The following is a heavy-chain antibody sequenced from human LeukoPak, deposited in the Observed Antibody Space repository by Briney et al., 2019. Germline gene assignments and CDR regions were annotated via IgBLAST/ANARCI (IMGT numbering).Heavy chain of an antibody. Sequence: GGSLRLSCAASGFNFDDTVMHWVRQAPGKGLEWVSLISDDGYGTYYADSVKGRFTISRDNSKNSLYLQMNSLRSEDTALYYCATMGPLDYWGQGTLVTVSS. V-gene: IGHV3-43*02. CDR2: ISDDGYGT. D-gene: IGHD4/OR15-4a*01. J-gene: IGHJ4*02. CDR1: GFNFDDTV. CDR3: ATMGPLDY.